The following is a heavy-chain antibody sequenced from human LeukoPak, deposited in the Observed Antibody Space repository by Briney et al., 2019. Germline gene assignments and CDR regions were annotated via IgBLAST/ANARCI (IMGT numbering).Heavy chain of an antibody. CDR2: INHSGST. V-gene: IGHV4-34*01. CDR1: GGSLSDYY. J-gene: IGHJ5*02. D-gene: IGHD4-17*01. CDR3: AQGHDYGDYLNWFDP. Sequence: SETLSLICAVYGGSLSDYYWRWIRQPPGKGLEWIGEINHSGSTNFNPSLKSRVNKSVDTSKNQFSLKLSSVTAADTAVYYCAQGHDYGDYLNWFDPWGQGTLVTVSS.